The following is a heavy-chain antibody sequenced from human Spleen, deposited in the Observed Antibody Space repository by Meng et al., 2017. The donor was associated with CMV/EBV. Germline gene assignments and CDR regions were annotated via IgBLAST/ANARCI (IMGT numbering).Heavy chain of an antibody. V-gene: IGHV3-30-3*01. CDR2: ISYDGSNK. D-gene: IGHD3-3*01. CDR1: GFTFSSYA. J-gene: IGHJ6*02. CDR3: ARDCNFWSGREYYYYGMDV. Sequence: GESLKISCAASGFTFSSYAMHWVRQAPGKGLEWVAVISYDGSNKYYADSVKGRFTISRDNSKNTLYLQMSSLRAEDTAVYYCARDCNFWSGREYYYYGMDVWGQGTTVTVSS.